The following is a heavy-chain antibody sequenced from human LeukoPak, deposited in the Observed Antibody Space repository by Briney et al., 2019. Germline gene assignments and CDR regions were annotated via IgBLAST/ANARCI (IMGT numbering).Heavy chain of an antibody. V-gene: IGHV1-2*02. D-gene: IGHD2-21*01. CDR2: INPNSGGT. CDR3: ARLPLWGDAFDI. CDR1: GYTFTGYY. Sequence: ASVKVSCKASGYTFTGYYMYWVRQAPGQGLEWMGWINPNSGGTNYAQKFQGRVTMTRDTSISTAYMDLSRLRSDDTAVYYCARLPLWGDAFDIWGQGTMVTVSS. J-gene: IGHJ3*02.